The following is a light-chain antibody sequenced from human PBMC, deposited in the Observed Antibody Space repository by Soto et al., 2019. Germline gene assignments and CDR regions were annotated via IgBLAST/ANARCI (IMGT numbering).Light chain of an antibody. Sequence: IQLTQSPSSLSASVGDRVTITCRASQGISSYLAWYQQKPGKAPKLLIYAASTLQSGVPSRFSGSGSGTDSTLTISSLQPEDFATYYCQQLNSYPRFGPGTKVDIK. V-gene: IGKV1-9*01. J-gene: IGKJ3*01. CDR1: QGISSY. CDR2: AAS. CDR3: QQLNSYPR.